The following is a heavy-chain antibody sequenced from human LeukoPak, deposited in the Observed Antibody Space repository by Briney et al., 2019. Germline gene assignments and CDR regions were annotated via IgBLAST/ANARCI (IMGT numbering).Heavy chain of an antibody. CDR1: GYTFTSYC. J-gene: IGHJ4*02. Sequence: GASVKVSCKASGYTFTSYCISWVRQDPGQGLEWMGWISAYNGNTNYAQKLQGRVTMTTDTSTSTAYMELRSLRSDDTAVYYCARDPRPFLWFGELPEGYWGQGTLVTVSS. CDR2: ISAYNGNT. D-gene: IGHD3-10*01. V-gene: IGHV1-18*01. CDR3: ARDPRPFLWFGELPEGY.